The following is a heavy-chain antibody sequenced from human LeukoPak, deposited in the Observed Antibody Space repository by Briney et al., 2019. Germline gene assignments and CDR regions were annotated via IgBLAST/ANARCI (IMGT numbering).Heavy chain of an antibody. CDR2: ISAYNGNT. V-gene: IGHV1-18*04. CDR1: GYTFTSYG. J-gene: IGHJ4*02. Sequence: ASVEVSCKASGYTFTSYGISGVRQAPGQGLEGMGWISAYNGNTNYAQRLQGRVTMTTDTSTSTAYMELRSLRSDDTAVYYCARRGYSYGIYYFDYWGQGPLVTVSS. CDR3: ARRGYSYGIYYFDY. D-gene: IGHD5-18*01.